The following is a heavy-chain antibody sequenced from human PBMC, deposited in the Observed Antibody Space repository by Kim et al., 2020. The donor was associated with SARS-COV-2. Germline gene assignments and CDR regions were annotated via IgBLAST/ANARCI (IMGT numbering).Heavy chain of an antibody. CDR1: GFTFSSYA. CDR2: ISYDGSNK. CDR3: ARDRTNGVCYYDY. V-gene: IGHV3-30-3*01. D-gene: IGHD2-8*01. J-gene: IGHJ4*02. Sequence: GGSLRLSCAASGFTFSSYAMHWVRQAPGKGLEWVAVISYDGSNKYYADSVKGRFTISRDNSKNTLYLQMNSLRAEDTAVYYCARDRTNGVCYYDYWGQGTLVTVSS.